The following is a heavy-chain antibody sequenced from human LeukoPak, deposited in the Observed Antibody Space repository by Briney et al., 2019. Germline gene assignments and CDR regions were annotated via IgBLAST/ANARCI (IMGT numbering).Heavy chain of an antibody. CDR3: ATSIAARGGNWFDP. V-gene: IGHV3-30-3*01. J-gene: IGHJ5*02. CDR2: ISYDGSNK. D-gene: IGHD6-6*01. CDR1: GFTFSSYA. Sequence: GGSLRLSCAASGFTFSSYAMHWVRQAPGKGLKWVAVISYDGSNKYYADSVKGRFTISRDNSKNTLYLQMNSLRAEDTAVYYCATSIAARGGNWFDPWGQGTLVTVSS.